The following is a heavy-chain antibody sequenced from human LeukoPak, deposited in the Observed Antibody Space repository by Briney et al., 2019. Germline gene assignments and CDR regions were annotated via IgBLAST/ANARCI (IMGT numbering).Heavy chain of an antibody. CDR2: IKSNTDGGTT. CDR1: GFTSTNAW. V-gene: IGHV3-15*01. CDR3: ATEYYGAYNY. D-gene: IGHD4-17*01. Sequence: PGGSLRLSCAASGFTSTNAWMSWVRQAPGKGLEWVGRIKSNTDGGTTDYVAPVKGRFTISRDDSKDTLYLQMKSLKTEDIAVYCCATEYYGAYNYWGQGTLVTVSS. J-gene: IGHJ4*02.